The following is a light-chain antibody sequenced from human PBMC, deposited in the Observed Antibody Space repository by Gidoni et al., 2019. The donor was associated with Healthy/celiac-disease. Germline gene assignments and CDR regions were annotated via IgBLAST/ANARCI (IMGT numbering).Light chain of an antibody. CDR2: GAS. Sequence: SVLTQSPGTLSLSPGERATLSCRASQSVSSSYLAWYQQKPGQAPRLLIYGASSRATGIPDRFSGSGSGTDFTLTISRLEPEDFAVYYCQQYGSSPRTFGQXTKLEIK. J-gene: IGKJ2*01. V-gene: IGKV3-20*01. CDR3: QQYGSSPRT. CDR1: QSVSSSY.